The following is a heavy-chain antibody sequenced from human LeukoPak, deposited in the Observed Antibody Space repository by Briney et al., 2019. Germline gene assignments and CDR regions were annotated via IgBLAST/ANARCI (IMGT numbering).Heavy chain of an antibody. Sequence: SETLSLTCTVSGGSISSYYWSWIRQPAGKGLEWIGRIYTSGSTNYNPSLKSRVTMSVDTSKNQFSLKLSSVTAADTAVYYCARHSGTTGYYYYYGMDVWGQGTTVTVSS. D-gene: IGHD1-7*01. J-gene: IGHJ6*02. CDR1: GGSISSYY. CDR2: IYTSGST. CDR3: ARHSGTTGYYYYYGMDV. V-gene: IGHV4-4*07.